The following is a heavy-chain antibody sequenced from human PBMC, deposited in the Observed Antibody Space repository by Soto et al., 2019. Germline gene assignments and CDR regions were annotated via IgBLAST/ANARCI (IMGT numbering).Heavy chain of an antibody. J-gene: IGHJ4*02. V-gene: IGHV3-48*01. CDR1: GFTFSTYS. CDR2: ISRSGSSI. D-gene: IGHD1-1*01. Sequence: EVQLVESGGGLVQPGGSLRLSCAASGFTFSTYSMNCVRQAPGKGLEWLSYISRSGSSISYRDSVRGRFTISRDNAKNSLYLQIASLEAEDKDVYYCARSRYNDYWGQGTLVTVSS. CDR3: ARSRYNDY.